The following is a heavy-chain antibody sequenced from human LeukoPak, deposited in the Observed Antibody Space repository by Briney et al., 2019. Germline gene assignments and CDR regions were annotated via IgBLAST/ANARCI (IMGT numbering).Heavy chain of an antibody. J-gene: IGHJ5*02. V-gene: IGHV3-23*01. D-gene: IGHD4-23*01. CDR1: GFTFSSYA. CDR2: ISGSGGGT. Sequence: QTGGSLRLSCAASGFTFSSYAMSWVRQAPGKGLEWVSAISGSGGGTYYADSVKGRFTISRDNSKNTLYLQMNSLRAEDTAVYYCAKDRVDYGGWFDPWGQGTLVTVSS. CDR3: AKDRVDYGGWFDP.